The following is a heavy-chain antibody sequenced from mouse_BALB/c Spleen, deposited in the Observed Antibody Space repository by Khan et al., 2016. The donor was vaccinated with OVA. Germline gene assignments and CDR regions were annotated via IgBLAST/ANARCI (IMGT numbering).Heavy chain of an antibody. V-gene: IGHV1S132*01. CDR3: AGGYFGNYEFAY. CDR2: IFPGTGTT. J-gene: IGHJ3*01. D-gene: IGHD2-1*01. CDR1: GYTFTSYW. Sequence: QVQLQQSGAELVKPGASAKLSCKTSGYTFTSYWIQWVKQRPGQGLGWIGQIFPGTGTTYYNENFKGKATLTVDTSSNTAYMQFSSLTSEDSAVYYCAGGYFGNYEFAYWGQGTLVTVSP.